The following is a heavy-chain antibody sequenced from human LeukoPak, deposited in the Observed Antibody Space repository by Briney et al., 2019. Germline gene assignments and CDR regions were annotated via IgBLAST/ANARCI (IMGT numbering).Heavy chain of an antibody. V-gene: IGHV3-21*01. D-gene: IGHD6-13*01. Sequence: GGSLRISCAASGFNFSPCAMTWVRQAPGKGLEWVSTITAGTTQIYYADSVKGRFTTSRDDAKTSLYLQLSSLRTEDTAVYYCARGGSGWSRDYWGQGTLVTVSS. J-gene: IGHJ4*02. CDR2: ITAGTTQI. CDR1: GFNFSPCA. CDR3: ARGGSGWSRDY.